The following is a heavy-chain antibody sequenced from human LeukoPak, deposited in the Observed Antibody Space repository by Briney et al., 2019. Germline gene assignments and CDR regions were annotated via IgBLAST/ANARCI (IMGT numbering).Heavy chain of an antibody. Sequence: GSLGILLSTFGINLGGVWDGLGPPASREGAGGVADLKKDGSEEFYVDSVKGRFTISRDNSKNSLDLQMNSLRAEDTAVYYCARFGPMGLCSGGSCYFDNWGQGTLVTVSS. V-gene: IGHV3-7*01. J-gene: IGHJ4*02. CDR3: ARFGPMGLCSGGSCYFDN. D-gene: IGHD2-15*01. CDR2: LKKDGSEE. CDR1: INLGGVW.